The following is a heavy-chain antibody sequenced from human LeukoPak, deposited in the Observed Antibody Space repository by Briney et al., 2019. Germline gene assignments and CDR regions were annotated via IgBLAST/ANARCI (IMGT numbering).Heavy chain of an antibody. CDR1: GYTFTGYY. J-gene: IGHJ4*02. D-gene: IGHD3-3*01. CDR2: INPNSGGT. V-gene: IGHV1-2*06. CDR3: ARDLEPERTYYDFWSGYYMGY. Sequence: ASVKVSCKASGYTFTGYYMHWVRQAPGQGLEWMGRINPNSGGTNYAQKFQGRVTMTRDTSISTAYMELSRLRSDDTAVYYCARDLEPERTYYDFWSGYYMGYWGQGTLATVSS.